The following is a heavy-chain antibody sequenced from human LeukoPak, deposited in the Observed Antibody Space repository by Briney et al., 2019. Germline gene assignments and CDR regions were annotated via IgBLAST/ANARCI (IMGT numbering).Heavy chain of an antibody. J-gene: IGHJ4*02. D-gene: IGHD5-12*01. Sequence: GASVKVSCKASGYTFTSYYMHWVRQAPGQGLEWMGIINPSGGSTSYAQKFQGRVTMTTDTSTSTAYMELRSLRSDDTAVYYCARSGLPGNYYFDYWGQGTLVTVSS. CDR1: GYTFTSYY. CDR2: INPSGGST. V-gene: IGHV1-46*01. CDR3: ARSGLPGNYYFDY.